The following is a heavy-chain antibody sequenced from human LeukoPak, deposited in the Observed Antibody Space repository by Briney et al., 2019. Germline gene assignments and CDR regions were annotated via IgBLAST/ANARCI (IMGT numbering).Heavy chain of an antibody. D-gene: IGHD2-2*02. V-gene: IGHV4-34*01. CDR2: INHSGST. CDR3: ARGLGYCSSTSCYTRGYYYYYMDV. CDR1: GGSFSGYY. Sequence: SETLSLTCAVYGGSFSGYYWSWIRQPPGKGLEWIGEINHSGSTNYNPSLKSRVTISVDTSKNQFSLKLSSVTAADTAVYYCARGLGYCSSTSCYTRGYYYYYMDVWGKGTTVTVS. J-gene: IGHJ6*03.